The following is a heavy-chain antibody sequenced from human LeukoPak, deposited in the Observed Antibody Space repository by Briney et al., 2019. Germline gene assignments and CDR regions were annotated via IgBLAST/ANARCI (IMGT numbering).Heavy chain of an antibody. Sequence: PGGSLRLSCAASGFTFSSYAMNWVRRAPGKGLEWLSSITASGENTYYADSVKGRFTISRDNSKNTFYLQMNSLRAEDTAVYYCARAMAVIYSYGKQDYWGQGTLVTVSS. V-gene: IGHV3-23*01. CDR3: ARAMAVIYSYGKQDY. D-gene: IGHD5-18*01. CDR2: ITASGENT. CDR1: GFTFSSYA. J-gene: IGHJ4*02.